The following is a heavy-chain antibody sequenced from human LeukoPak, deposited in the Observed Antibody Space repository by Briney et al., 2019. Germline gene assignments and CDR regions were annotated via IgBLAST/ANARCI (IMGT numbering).Heavy chain of an antibody. D-gene: IGHD6-13*01. J-gene: IGHJ4*02. Sequence: PGGSLRPSCAASGFTFSSYWMSWVRQAPGKGLEWVANIKQDGSEKYYVDSVKGRFTISRDNAKNSLYLQMNSLRAEDTAVYYCARDTTELSIAAVNWGQGTLVTVSS. CDR3: ARDTTELSIAAVN. V-gene: IGHV3-7*01. CDR1: GFTFSSYW. CDR2: IKQDGSEK.